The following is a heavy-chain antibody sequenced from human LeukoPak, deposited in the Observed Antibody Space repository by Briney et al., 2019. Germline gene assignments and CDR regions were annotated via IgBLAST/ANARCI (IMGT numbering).Heavy chain of an antibody. J-gene: IGHJ6*02. CDR1: GVSISSSNW. CDR3: ARASYYYDSSGYTYYYGMDV. V-gene: IGHV4-4*02. D-gene: IGHD3-22*01. CDR2: IYHSGST. Sequence: PSETLSLTCAVSGVSISSSNWWSWVRQPPGKGLEWIGEIYHSGSTNYNPSLKSRVTISVDKSKNQFSLKLSSVTAADTAVYYCARASYYYDSSGYTYYYGMDVWGQGTTVTVSS.